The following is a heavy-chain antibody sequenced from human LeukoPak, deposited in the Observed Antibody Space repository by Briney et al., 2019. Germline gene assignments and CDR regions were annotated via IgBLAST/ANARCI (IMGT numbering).Heavy chain of an antibody. Sequence: GGSLRLSCAASEFSVGSNYMTWVRQAPGKGLEWVSLMYSGGSTHYADSVKGRFTISRDNSKNTLYLQMKSLRAEDTAVYYCAKEIYGDSTGGRFQHWGQGTLVTVSS. V-gene: IGHV3-66*01. J-gene: IGHJ1*01. CDR3: AKEIYGDSTGGRFQH. D-gene: IGHD4-17*01. CDR2: MYSGGST. CDR1: EFSVGSNY.